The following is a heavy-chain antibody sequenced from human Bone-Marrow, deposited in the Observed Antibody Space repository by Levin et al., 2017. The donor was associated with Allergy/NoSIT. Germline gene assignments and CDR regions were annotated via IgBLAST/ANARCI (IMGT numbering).Heavy chain of an antibody. Sequence: ASVKVSCKASGYTFTQYAMHWVRQAPGQRPEWMGWINVGSGSTEYAQKFQGRVSITRDTSASTVYMELSSLTSEDTALYYCAREAKAIFGVVIIPNCFDPWGQGTLVTVSS. V-gene: IGHV1-3*01. CDR1: GYTFTQYA. CDR3: AREAKAIFGVVIIPNCFDP. CDR2: INVGSGST. J-gene: IGHJ5*02. D-gene: IGHD3-3*01.